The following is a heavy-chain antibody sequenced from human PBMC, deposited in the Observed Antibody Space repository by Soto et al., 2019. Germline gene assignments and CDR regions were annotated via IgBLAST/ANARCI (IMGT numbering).Heavy chain of an antibody. CDR3: ARARGYYGSGSYWWFDP. J-gene: IGHJ5*02. V-gene: IGHV4-31*03. Sequence: PSETLSLTCTVSGGSISSGGYYWSWIRQHPGKGLEWIGYIYYSGSTYYNPSLKSRVTISVDTSKNQFSLKLSSVTAADTAVYYCARARGYYGSGSYWWFDPWGQGTLVTVSS. D-gene: IGHD3-10*01. CDR2: IYYSGST. CDR1: GGSISSGGYY.